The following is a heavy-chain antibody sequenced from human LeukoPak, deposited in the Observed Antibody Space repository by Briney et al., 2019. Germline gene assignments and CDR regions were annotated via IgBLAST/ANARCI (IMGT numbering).Heavy chain of an antibody. J-gene: IGHJ6*02. Sequence: PGRSLRLSCAASGFTFSSYAMHWVRQAPGKGLEWVAVISYYGSNKYYADSVKGRFTISRENSKNTQYLQMNSLRAADTAVYYCARNLLRFLEWLYTTYYYYGMDVWGQGTTVTVSS. D-gene: IGHD3-3*01. CDR3: ARNLLRFLEWLYTTYYYYGMDV. V-gene: IGHV3-30-3*01. CDR2: ISYYGSNK. CDR1: GFTFSSYA.